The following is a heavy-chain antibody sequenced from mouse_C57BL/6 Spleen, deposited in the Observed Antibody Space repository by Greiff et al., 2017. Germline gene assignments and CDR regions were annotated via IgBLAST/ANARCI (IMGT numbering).Heavy chain of an antibody. Sequence: QVQLQQPGAELVKPGASVKLSCKASGYTFTNYWMHWVKQRPGQGLEWIGMIHPNSGSTNYNEKFKSKATLTVDKSSSTAYMQLSSLTSEDSAVYYCARGGFITTLDYWGQGTTLTVSS. CDR1: GYTFTNYW. CDR2: IHPNSGST. J-gene: IGHJ2*01. CDR3: ARGGFITTLDY. V-gene: IGHV1-64*01. D-gene: IGHD1-1*01.